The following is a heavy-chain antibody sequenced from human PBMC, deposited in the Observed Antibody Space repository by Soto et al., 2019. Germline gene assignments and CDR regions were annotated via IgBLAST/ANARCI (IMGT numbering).Heavy chain of an antibody. Sequence: QVQLVESGGGVVQPGRSLRLSCAASGFTFNNHGMHWVRQAPGKGLEWVAIIWYDGSNKYYADSVKGRFTISRDNSKNTLYLQMNGLRPEDTAVYYCARDNRKGIRSGNFDYWGQGTLVTVSS. D-gene: IGHD2-15*01. CDR3: ARDNRKGIRSGNFDY. J-gene: IGHJ4*02. V-gene: IGHV3-33*08. CDR1: GFTFNNHG. CDR2: IWYDGSNK.